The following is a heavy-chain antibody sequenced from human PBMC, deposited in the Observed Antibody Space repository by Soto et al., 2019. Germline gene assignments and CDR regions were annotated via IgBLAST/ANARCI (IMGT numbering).Heavy chain of an antibody. V-gene: IGHV1-3*01. CDR1: GYTFTNYA. J-gene: IGHJ6*02. Sequence: GASVKVSCKASGYTFTNYAMHWVRQAPGQRLKWMGWINAGNGNTKYSQKFQGRVTITRDTSASTAYMELSSLRSEDTAVYYCASGVWYSSSYYYYGMDVWGQGTTVTVS. CDR3: ASGVWYSSSYYYYGMDV. CDR2: INAGNGNT. D-gene: IGHD6-6*01.